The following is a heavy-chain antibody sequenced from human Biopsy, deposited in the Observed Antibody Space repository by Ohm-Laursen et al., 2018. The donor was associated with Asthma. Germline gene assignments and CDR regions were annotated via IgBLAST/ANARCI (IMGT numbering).Heavy chain of an antibody. J-gene: IGHJ6*02. Sequence: SLRLSRSASGFTFNSYWMSWVRQAPGKGLEWVANIKKDGSEEYYVDSVKGRFTISRDNAKNSLFLHMNSLRAGDSAVYYCARGGYCTSPTCPWGRYATDVWGQGTTVTVSS. CDR3: ARGGYCTSPTCPWGRYATDV. V-gene: IGHV3-7*01. D-gene: IGHD2-8*01. CDR1: GFTFNSYW. CDR2: IKKDGSEE.